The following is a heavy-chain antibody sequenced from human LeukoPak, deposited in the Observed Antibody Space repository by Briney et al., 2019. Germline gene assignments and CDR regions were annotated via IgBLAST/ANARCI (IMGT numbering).Heavy chain of an antibody. CDR1: GFTFSSHW. D-gene: IGHD1-7*01. Sequence: GGSLRLSCAASGFTFSSHWVSWVRQAPGKRLQWVANINQDGGEKHYVDSVRGRFTISRGNTKNSLYLQMNSLRVEDSAVYYCASNWDYVRGYGMDVWGQGTTVTVSS. J-gene: IGHJ6*02. V-gene: IGHV3-7*01. CDR3: ASNWDYVRGYGMDV. CDR2: INQDGGEK.